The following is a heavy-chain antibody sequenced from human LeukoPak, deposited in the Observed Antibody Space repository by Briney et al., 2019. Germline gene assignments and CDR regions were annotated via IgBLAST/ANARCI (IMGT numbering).Heavy chain of an antibody. J-gene: IGHJ3*02. CDR3: AKEPLRVTMIVVVIPDAFDI. CDR2: ISGSGGST. Sequence: GGSLRLSCAASGFTFSSYAMSWVRQAPGKGLEWVSAISGSGGSTYYADSVKGRFTISRDNSKNTLYLQMNSLRAEDTAVYYCAKEPLRVTMIVVVIPDAFDIWGQGTMVTVSS. CDR1: GFTFSSYA. D-gene: IGHD3-22*01. V-gene: IGHV3-23*01.